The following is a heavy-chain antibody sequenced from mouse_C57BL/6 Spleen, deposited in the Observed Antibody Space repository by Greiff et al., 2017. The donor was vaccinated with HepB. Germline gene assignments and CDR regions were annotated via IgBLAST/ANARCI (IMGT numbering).Heavy chain of an antibody. V-gene: IGHV1-64*01. Sequence: VQLQQPGAELVKPGASVKLSCKASGYTLTSYWMHWVKQRPGQGLEWIGMIHPNSGSTNYNEKFKSKATLTVDKSSSTAYMQLSSLTSEDSAVYYCARRVYYGSSLYAMDYWGQGTSVTVSS. D-gene: IGHD1-1*01. CDR2: IHPNSGST. J-gene: IGHJ4*01. CDR1: GYTLTSYW. CDR3: ARRVYYGSSLYAMDY.